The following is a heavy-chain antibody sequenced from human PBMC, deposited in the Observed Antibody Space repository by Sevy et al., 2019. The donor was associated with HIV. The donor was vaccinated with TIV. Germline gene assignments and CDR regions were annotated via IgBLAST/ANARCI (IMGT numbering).Heavy chain of an antibody. CDR1: GFTFSSYA. CDR2: ISYDGSNK. V-gene: IGHV3-30-3*01. Sequence: GGSLRLSCAASGFTFSSYAMHWVRQAPGKGLEWVAVISYDGSNKYYAYSVKGRFTISRDNSKNTLYLQMNSLRAEDTAVYYCARGVSRIYWYFDLWGRGTLVTVSS. CDR3: ARGVSRIYWYFDL. D-gene: IGHD2-15*01. J-gene: IGHJ2*01.